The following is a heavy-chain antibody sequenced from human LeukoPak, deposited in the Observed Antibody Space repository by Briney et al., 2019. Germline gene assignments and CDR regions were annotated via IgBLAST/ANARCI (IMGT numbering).Heavy chain of an antibody. J-gene: IGHJ4*02. D-gene: IGHD1-1*01. CDR2: IYYSGST. CDR3: AEQDPPTGLSNNWEQIGHPGAPFDY. CDR1: GGSISSSSFY. Sequence: PSETLSLTCTVSGGSISSSSFYWGWIRQPPGKGLEWIGSIYYSGSTYYNPSLKSRVTISVDTSKNQFSLKLSSVTAADTAVYYLAEQDPPTGLSNNWEQIGHPGAPFDYWGQGTLVTVSS. V-gene: IGHV4-39*01.